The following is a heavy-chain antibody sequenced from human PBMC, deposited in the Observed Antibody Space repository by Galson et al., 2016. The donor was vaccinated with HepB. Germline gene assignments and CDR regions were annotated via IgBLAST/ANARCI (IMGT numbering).Heavy chain of an antibody. V-gene: IGHV3-21*06. Sequence: SLRLSCAASGFSFSDENMNWVRQAPGKGLEWISLISSTGNYIYYADSVKGRFTVSRDNTGNSVYLQMNRMRPEDTALYYCANFCGSKCYARADYWGQGALVSVSS. J-gene: IGHJ4*02. CDR1: GFSFSDEN. CDR3: ANFCGSKCYARADY. D-gene: IGHD2-15*01. CDR2: ISSTGNYI.